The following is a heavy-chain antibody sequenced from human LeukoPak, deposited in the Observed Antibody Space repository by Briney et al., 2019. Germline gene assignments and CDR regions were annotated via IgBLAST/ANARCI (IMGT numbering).Heavy chain of an antibody. CDR3: ARDGAIMGAHAYDY. D-gene: IGHD1-26*01. J-gene: IGHJ4*02. V-gene: IGHV1-18*01. CDR2: VSAYRGST. Sequence: ASVKVSCKASGYTFTNYGISWVRQAPGQGLEWMGWVSAYRGSTNYAQKLQGRVTMTTDTSTSTAYMELRSLRSDDTAVYFCARDGAIMGAHAYDYWGQGTRVTVSS. CDR1: GYTFTNYG.